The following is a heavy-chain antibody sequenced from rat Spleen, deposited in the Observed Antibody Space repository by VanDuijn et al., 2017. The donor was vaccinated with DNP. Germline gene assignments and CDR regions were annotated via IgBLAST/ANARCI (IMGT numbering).Heavy chain of an antibody. CDR1: GFSLPSYG. D-gene: IGHD1-7*01. J-gene: IGHJ2*01. CDR2: IWGDGST. CDR3: AEDGYGNY. Sequence: QVQMKETGPGLVQTTQTLSVTCTVSGFSLPSYGVHWVRQAPGKGLEWMGIIWGDGSTNYNSALKSRLSISRDTSKSQVFLTMNSLQTDDTAVYYCAEDGYGNYWGQGVMVTVSS. V-gene: IGHV2-77*01.